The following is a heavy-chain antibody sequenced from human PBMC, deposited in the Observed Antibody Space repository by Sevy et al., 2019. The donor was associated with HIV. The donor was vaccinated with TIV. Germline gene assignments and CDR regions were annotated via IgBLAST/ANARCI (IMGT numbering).Heavy chain of an antibody. V-gene: IGHV3-15*01. CDR2: IKSKTDGGTT. J-gene: IGHJ4*02. CDR3: TTVPLTYYYGSGSYYDLDY. D-gene: IGHD3-10*01. CDR1: GFTFSNAW. Sequence: GGSLRLSCAASGFTFSNAWMSWVRQAPGKGLEWVGRIKSKTDGGTTDYAAPVKGRFTISGDDSKNTLYLQMNSLKTADTAVYYCTTVPLTYYYGSGSYYDLDYWGQGTLVTVSS.